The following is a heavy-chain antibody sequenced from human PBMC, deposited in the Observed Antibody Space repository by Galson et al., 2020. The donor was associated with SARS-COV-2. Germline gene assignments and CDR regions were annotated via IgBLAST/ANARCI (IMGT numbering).Heavy chain of an antibody. CDR3: VKGHSSGWYTLDY. J-gene: IGHJ4*02. D-gene: IGHD6-19*01. CDR2: ISDDVSVK. V-gene: IGHV3-30*18. CDR1: FRHHG. Sequence: GESLRLSCPHSFRHHGMHWVRHAPGKGLEWVAVISDDVSVKHYADSVKGRFTIPRDNSKNTLRLQMNRLRVDDTAVYYCVKGHSSGWYTLDYWGQGTLVTVSS.